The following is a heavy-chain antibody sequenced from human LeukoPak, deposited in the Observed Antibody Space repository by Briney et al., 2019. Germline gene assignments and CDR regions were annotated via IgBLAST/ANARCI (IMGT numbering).Heavy chain of an antibody. V-gene: IGHV1-2*02. CDR3: ARDIVMVTYWFDP. CDR2: INPYSGGT. CDR1: GYTLTGYH. D-gene: IGHD5-18*01. J-gene: IGHJ5*02. Sequence: ASVKVSCKASGYTLTGYHMHWVRQAAGHRRKWMGWINPYSGGTNYAQKFQGRVTMTRDTSISQAYMELSWLRSDDTAVYYCARDIVMVTYWFDPWGQGTLVTVSS.